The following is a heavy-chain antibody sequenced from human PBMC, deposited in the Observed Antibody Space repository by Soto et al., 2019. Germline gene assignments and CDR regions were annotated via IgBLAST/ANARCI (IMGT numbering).Heavy chain of an antibody. J-gene: IGHJ4*02. CDR2: INTAKDNT. V-gene: IGHV1-3*04. CDR3: ATGSSWSYFDY. CDR1: GYTFTSYA. Sequence: QVQLVQSVAEVKKPGASVKVSCKASGYTFTSYAIHWVRQAPGQRLEWMGWINTAKDNTKYSQKFQGRVTITRDTSESIVYMELSSLRSEDTAVYYCATGSSWSYFDYWGQGTLVTVSS. D-gene: IGHD6-13*01.